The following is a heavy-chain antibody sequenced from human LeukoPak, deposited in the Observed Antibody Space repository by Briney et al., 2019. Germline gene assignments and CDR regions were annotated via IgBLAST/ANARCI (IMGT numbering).Heavy chain of an antibody. CDR2: INVRGTHI. Sequence: GGSLRISCAVSGVTSSDYSMNWVRQAPGKGLEWVSSINVRGTHIYYADSVKGRFTISRDNTKNSLYLQMNSLRAEDTAVYYCAKDPPYCSGGSCYYFDYWGQGTLVTVSS. CDR3: AKDPPYCSGGSCYYFDY. CDR1: GVTSSDYS. D-gene: IGHD2-15*01. J-gene: IGHJ4*02. V-gene: IGHV3-21*04.